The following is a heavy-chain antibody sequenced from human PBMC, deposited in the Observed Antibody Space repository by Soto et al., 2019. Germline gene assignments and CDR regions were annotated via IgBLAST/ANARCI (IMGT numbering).Heavy chain of an antibody. J-gene: IGHJ6*02. V-gene: IGHV3-33*01. Sequence: GSLRLSCAASGFTFSSYGMHWVRQAPGKGLEWVAVIWYDGSNKYYADSVKGRFAISRDNSKNTLYLQMNSLRAGDTAVYYCARHAVRPYCGGDCYHYYYYGMDVWGQGTTVTVSS. CDR3: ARHAVRPYCGGDCYHYYYYGMDV. CDR2: IWYDGSNK. CDR1: GFTFSSYG. D-gene: IGHD2-21*02.